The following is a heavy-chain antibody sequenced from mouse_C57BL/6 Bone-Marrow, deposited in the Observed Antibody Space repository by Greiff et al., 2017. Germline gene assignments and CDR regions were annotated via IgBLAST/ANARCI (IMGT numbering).Heavy chain of an antibody. CDR1: GYAFTNYL. Sequence: LVESGAELVRPGTSVKVSCKASGYAFTNYLIEWVKQRPGQGLEWIGVINPGSGGTNYNEKFKGKATLTADKSSSTAYMQLSSLTSEDSAVYFCARSGGDSSGFPDYWGQGTTLTVSS. J-gene: IGHJ2*01. D-gene: IGHD3-2*02. CDR3: ARSGGDSSGFPDY. CDR2: INPGSGGT. V-gene: IGHV1-54*01.